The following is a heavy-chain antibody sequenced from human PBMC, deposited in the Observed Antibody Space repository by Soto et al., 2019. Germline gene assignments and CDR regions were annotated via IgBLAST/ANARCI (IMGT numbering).Heavy chain of an antibody. J-gene: IGHJ3*01. CDR3: ARDSGPNKDTWNYVYAFDF. Sequence: QVQLQESGPGLVKPSQTLSLTCTVSGGSISSGGHYWSWIRQHPGKGLEWIGYIYYSGSTYYSPSLKSRVTLSVDTSKNQFSLKLSSVTAADTAVYYCARDSGPNKDTWNYVYAFDFWGQGTMVTVSS. D-gene: IGHD1-7*01. V-gene: IGHV4-31*03. CDR1: GGSISSGGHY. CDR2: IYYSGST.